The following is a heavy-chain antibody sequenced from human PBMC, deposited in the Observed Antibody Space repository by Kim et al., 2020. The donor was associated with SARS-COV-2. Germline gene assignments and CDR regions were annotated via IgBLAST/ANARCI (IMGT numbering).Heavy chain of an antibody. CDR1: GFPFSIYR. D-gene: IGHD3-3*01. CDR2: IKQDGSDQ. J-gene: IGHJ4*01. CDR3: ARDSSWNHLLDFFHFDY. V-gene: IGHV3-7*01. Sequence: GGSLRLSCAASGFPFSIYRMSSVRRAPGKGLEWVAQIKQDGSDQYYVDSVKGRFTISRDNARNSLHLEMTRLRVEDTAIYYCARDSSWNHLLDFFHFDY.